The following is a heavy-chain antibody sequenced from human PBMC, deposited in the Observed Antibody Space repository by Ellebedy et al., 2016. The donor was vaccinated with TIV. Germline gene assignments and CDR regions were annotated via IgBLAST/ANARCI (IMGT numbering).Heavy chain of an antibody. J-gene: IGHJ4*02. Sequence: PGGSLRLSFAASGFIISGDWMSWVRKAPGKGLEWVAHINPDGSAEYYVDSVKGRFTISRDNAKRSLFLQMNSLRVDDTAVYYCVTWGQSYGRWGQGRLVTISS. CDR3: VTWGQSYGR. V-gene: IGHV3-7*03. D-gene: IGHD3-16*01. CDR1: GFIISGDW. CDR2: INPDGSAE.